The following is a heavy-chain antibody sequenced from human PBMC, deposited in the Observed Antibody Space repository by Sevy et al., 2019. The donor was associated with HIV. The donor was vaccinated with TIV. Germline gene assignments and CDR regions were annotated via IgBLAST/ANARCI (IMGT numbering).Heavy chain of an antibody. Sequence: SETLSLTCTVSGGSISSSGYYWSSIRQHPGKGLEWIGYIYYSGSTYYNPSLKSRVTILGDTSKNQFSLKLSSVTAADTAVYYCAIAGRLFNWFDPWGQGTLVTVSS. CDR1: GGSISSSGYY. J-gene: IGHJ5*02. CDR2: IYYSGST. V-gene: IGHV4-31*03. D-gene: IGHD1-26*01. CDR3: AIAGRLFNWFDP.